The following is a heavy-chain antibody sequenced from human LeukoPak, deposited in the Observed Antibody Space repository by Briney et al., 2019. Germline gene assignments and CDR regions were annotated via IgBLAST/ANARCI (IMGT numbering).Heavy chain of an antibody. Sequence: ASVKVSCKASGYTFTGYYMHWVRQAPGQGLEWMGRINPNSGGTNYAQKFQGRVTMTRDTSISTAYMELSRLRSDDTAVYYCARDLDRLSYDSDDYWGQGTLVTASS. CDR2: INPNSGGT. J-gene: IGHJ4*02. CDR1: GYTFTGYY. CDR3: ARDLDRLSYDSDDY. V-gene: IGHV1-2*06. D-gene: IGHD3-22*01.